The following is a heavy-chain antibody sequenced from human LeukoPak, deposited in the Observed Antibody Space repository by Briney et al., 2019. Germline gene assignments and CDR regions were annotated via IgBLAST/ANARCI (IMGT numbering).Heavy chain of an antibody. J-gene: IGHJ4*02. D-gene: IGHD5-24*01. CDR2: INPNSGGT. Sequence: ASVKVSCKASGYTFSGYYMHWVRQAPGQGLEWMGWINPNSGGTNYAQKFQGRVTVTRDTSISSAYMELSRLRSDDTAVYYCAIGGDGYNTKFDYWGQGTLVTVSS. V-gene: IGHV1-2*02. CDR1: GYTFSGYY. CDR3: AIGGDGYNTKFDY.